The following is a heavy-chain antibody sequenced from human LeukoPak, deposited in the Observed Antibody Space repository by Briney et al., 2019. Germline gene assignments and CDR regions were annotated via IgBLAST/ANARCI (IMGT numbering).Heavy chain of an antibody. CDR1: GASISNYY. D-gene: IGHD3-16*02. CDR2: MLYSGST. V-gene: IGHV4-59*08. J-gene: IGHJ4*02. Sequence: SETPSLTCTVSGASISNYYWSWIRQSPGKGLEWIGYMLYSGSTNQNPSLRSRVTISVDTSKNQVSLKLSSVTAAGTAVYYCARSDIWGSYRFLDYWGQGALVTVSS. CDR3: ARSDIWGSYRFLDY.